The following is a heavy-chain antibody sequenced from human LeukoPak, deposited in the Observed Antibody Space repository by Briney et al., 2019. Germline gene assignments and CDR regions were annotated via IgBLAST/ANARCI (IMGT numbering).Heavy chain of an antibody. Sequence: PSETLSLTCTVSGGSISNYAWSWIRQSPGKGLEWIGYIYYRGSINYNPSLKSRVSISVDTSKNQFSLKLSSVTAADTAVYYCARHSRDNWNYVEYWGQGTLVTVSS. CDR3: ARHSRDNWNYVEY. CDR2: IYYRGSI. CDR1: GGSISNYA. J-gene: IGHJ4*02. V-gene: IGHV4-59*08. D-gene: IGHD1-20*01.